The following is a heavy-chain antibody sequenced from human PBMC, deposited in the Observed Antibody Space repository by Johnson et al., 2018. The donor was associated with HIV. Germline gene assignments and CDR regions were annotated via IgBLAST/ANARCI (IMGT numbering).Heavy chain of an antibody. CDR3: AKDWYNWNDGGGYDAFDI. J-gene: IGHJ3*02. CDR1: GFTFSSYG. CDR2: IRYDGSNK. Sequence: QVQLVESGGGVVQPGGSLRLSCVASGFTFSSYGMHWVRQAPGKGLEWVAFIRYDGSNKYYADSVKGRFTVSRDNSKNTLYLQMNSLRAEDTAVYYCAKDWYNWNDGGGYDAFDIWGQGTMVTVSS. D-gene: IGHD1-1*01. V-gene: IGHV3-30*02.